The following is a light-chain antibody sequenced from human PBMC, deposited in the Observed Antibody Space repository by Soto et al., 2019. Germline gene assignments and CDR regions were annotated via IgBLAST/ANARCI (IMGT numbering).Light chain of an antibody. Sequence: DIVMTQSPLSLPVTPGEPASISCRSSQSLLHSNGYNYLDWYLQKPGQSPQLLIYLGSNRASGVPDRFSGSGSGTDFTLKISRVEAEYVGVYYCMQALQTPEYTFGQGPKLEIK. CDR1: QSLLHSNGYNY. J-gene: IGKJ2*01. CDR2: LGS. V-gene: IGKV2-28*01. CDR3: MQALQTPEYT.